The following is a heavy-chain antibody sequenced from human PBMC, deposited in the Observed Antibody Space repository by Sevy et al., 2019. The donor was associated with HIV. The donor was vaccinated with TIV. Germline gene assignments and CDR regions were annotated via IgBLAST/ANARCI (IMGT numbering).Heavy chain of an antibody. V-gene: IGHV3-30*18. D-gene: IGHD1-26*01. CDR2: ISYDGSSK. J-gene: IGHJ4*02. Sequence: GGSLRLSCAASGFIFSSYGMHWVRQAPGKGLEWVTIISYDGSSKYYADSVKGRFTISRDKSENILYLQMNSLRTDDTAAYYYVKGGVTWELLDYWGQGTLVTVSS. CDR1: GFIFSSYG. CDR3: VKGGVTWELLDY.